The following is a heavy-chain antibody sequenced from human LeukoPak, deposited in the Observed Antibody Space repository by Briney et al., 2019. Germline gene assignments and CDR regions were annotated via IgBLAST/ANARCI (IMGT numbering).Heavy chain of an antibody. D-gene: IGHD3-9*01. J-gene: IGHJ6*03. CDR3: AKSGDVLRYFDWLRGYYYMDV. CDR1: GFTFSSYG. V-gene: IGHV3-23*01. Sequence: GGSLRLSCAASGFTFSSYGMSWVRQAPGKGLEWVSAISGSGGSTYYADSVKGRFTISRDNSKNTLYLQMNSLRAEDTAVYYCAKSGDVLRYFDWLRGYYYMDVWGKGTTVTISS. CDR2: ISGSGGST.